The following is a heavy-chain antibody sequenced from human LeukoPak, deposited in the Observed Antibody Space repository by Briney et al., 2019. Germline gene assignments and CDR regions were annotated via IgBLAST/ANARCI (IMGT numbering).Heavy chain of an antibody. J-gene: IGHJ2*01. CDR1: GGTFSSYA. D-gene: IGHD3-3*01. CDR3: ARDTQAIFGALGWYFDL. V-gene: IGHV1-69*04. Sequence: SVKVSCKASGGTFSSYAISWVRQAPGQGLEWMGRIIPILGIANYAQKFQGRVTITADKSTSTAYMELSSLRSEDTAVYYCARDTQAIFGALGWYFDLWGRGTLVTVSS. CDR2: IIPILGIA.